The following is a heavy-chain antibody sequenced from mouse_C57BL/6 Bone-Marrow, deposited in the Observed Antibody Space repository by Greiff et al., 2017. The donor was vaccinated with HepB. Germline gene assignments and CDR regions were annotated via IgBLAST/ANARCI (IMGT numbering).Heavy chain of an antibody. CDR1: GFNIKDYY. CDR3: TSAYYSNYVSVLWFAY. Sequence: EVQLQQSGAELVRPGASVKLSCTASGFNIKDYYMHWVKQRPEQGLEWIGWIDPENGDTEYAPKFQGKATITADTSSNTAYLQLRSLTSVDTAVYYCTSAYYSNYVSVLWFAYWGQGTLVTVSA. D-gene: IGHD2-5*01. J-gene: IGHJ3*01. V-gene: IGHV14-4*01. CDR2: IDPENGDT.